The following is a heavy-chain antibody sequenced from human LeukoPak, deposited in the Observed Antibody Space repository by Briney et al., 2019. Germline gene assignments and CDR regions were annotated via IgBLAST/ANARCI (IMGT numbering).Heavy chain of an antibody. D-gene: IGHD3-22*01. CDR1: GYSMSSGYY. CDR2: IYYSGST. CDR3: ARDPSAFNYYDSSGYYYYFDY. Sequence: SETLSLTCTVSGYSMSSGYYWGWIRQPPGKGLEWIGSIYYSGSTYYNPSLKSRVTISVDTSKNQFPLKLSSVTAADTAVYYCARDPSAFNYYDSSGYYYYFDYWGQGTLVTVSS. V-gene: IGHV4-38-2*02. J-gene: IGHJ4*02.